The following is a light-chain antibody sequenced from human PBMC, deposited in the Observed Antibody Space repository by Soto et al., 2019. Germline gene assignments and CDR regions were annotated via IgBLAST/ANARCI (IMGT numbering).Light chain of an antibody. V-gene: IGKV3-15*01. Sequence: IVMTQSPATLSVSPGERATLSCRAGQTIYSNVAWYQQRPGQAPRLLIYRASTRATGVPARFSGSGSGTDFTLTISDLEPEDFAIYYCQQRSSWPPITFGQGTRLEIK. CDR1: QTIYSN. J-gene: IGKJ5*01. CDR3: QQRSSWPPIT. CDR2: RAS.